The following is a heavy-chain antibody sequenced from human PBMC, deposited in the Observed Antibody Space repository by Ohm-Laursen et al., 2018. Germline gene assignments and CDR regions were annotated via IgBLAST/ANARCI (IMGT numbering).Heavy chain of an antibody. Sequence: LSLTCTVSSGSISSYYWSWIRQPPGKGLEWIGYIDYRGSTKYNPSLRSRVTMSIDTSRNQFSLKLSSVTAADTAVYYCAVSEVRYSFTYLADFWGQGTLVTVPS. CDR2: IDYRGST. CDR1: SGSISSYY. D-gene: IGHD3-9*01. CDR3: AVSEVRYSFTYLADF. V-gene: IGHV4-59*12. J-gene: IGHJ4*02.